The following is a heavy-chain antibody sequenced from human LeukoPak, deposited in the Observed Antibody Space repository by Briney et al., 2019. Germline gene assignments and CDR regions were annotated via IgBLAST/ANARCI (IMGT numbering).Heavy chain of an antibody. D-gene: IGHD3-22*01. J-gene: IGHJ6*02. CDR2: IKQDGSEK. V-gene: IGHV3-7*01. CDR1: GFTFSSYW. Sequence: GGSLRLSCAASGFTFSSYWMSWVRQAPGKGPEWVANIKQDGSEKYYVDSVKGRFTISRDNAKNSLYLQMNSLRAEDTAVYYCARDGDYYDSSGYYWYYYYGMDVWGQGTTVTVSS. CDR3: ARDGDYYDSSGYYWYYYYGMDV.